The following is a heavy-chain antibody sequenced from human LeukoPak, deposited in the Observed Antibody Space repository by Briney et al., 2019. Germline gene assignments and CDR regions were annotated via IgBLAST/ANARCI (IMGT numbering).Heavy chain of an antibody. D-gene: IGHD4-17*01. CDR1: GFTFSSYG. V-gene: IGHV3-30*03. CDR3: ARTPQNYGDYAFDY. Sequence: GGSLRLSCAAYGFTFSSYGMHWVRQAPGKGLEWVAVISYDGSNKYYADSVKGRFTISRDNSKNTLYLQMNSLRAEDTAVYYCARTPQNYGDYAFDYWGQRTLVTVSS. J-gene: IGHJ4*02. CDR2: ISYDGSNK.